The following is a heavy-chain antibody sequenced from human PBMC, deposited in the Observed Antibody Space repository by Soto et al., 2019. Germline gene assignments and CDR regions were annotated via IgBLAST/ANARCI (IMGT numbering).Heavy chain of an antibody. D-gene: IGHD4-17*01. J-gene: IGHJ4*02. CDR1: GGTFISYA. Sequence: QVQLVQSGAEVKKPGSSVKLSCKVSGGTFISYAISWVRQAPGRGFEWMGGIIPVFGTANYTQQFQGRVTITADASTSTAYMELSSLRSEDTAFYYCARGRVTIYLTEFDYWGQGTLVTVSS. V-gene: IGHV1-69*01. CDR3: ARGRVTIYLTEFDY. CDR2: IIPVFGTA.